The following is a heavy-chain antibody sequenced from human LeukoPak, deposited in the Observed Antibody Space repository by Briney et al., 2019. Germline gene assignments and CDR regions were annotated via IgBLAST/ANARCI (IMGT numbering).Heavy chain of an antibody. V-gene: IGHV1-2*02. CDR1: GYSFTGYY. CDR3: AKVGEDTTGWYNYYFDY. J-gene: IGHJ4*02. Sequence: ASVKVSCKASGYSFTGYYMHWMRQAPGQRLEWMGWINPKSGGTNYEQKFQSRVTMTRDTSISTAYMELSSLRSDDTAVYYCAKVGEDTTGWYNYYFDYWGQGTLVTVSS. CDR2: INPKSGGT. D-gene: IGHD6-19*01.